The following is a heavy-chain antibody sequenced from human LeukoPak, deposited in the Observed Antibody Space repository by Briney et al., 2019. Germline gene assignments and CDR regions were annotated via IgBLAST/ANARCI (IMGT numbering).Heavy chain of an antibody. D-gene: IGHD6-19*01. CDR2: IYPGDSDT. CDR3: ARQGIGTVAGSSDFDY. V-gene: IGHV5-51*01. J-gene: IGHJ4*02. CDR1: GYSFTSYW. Sequence: GESLKISCKGSGYSFTSYWIGWVRQMPGKGLERMGIIYPGDSDTRYSPSFQGQVTISADKSISTAYLQWSSLKASDTAMYYCARQGIGTVAGSSDFDYWGQGTLVTVSS.